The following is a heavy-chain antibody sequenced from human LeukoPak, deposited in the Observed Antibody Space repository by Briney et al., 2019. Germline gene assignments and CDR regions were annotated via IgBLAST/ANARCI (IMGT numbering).Heavy chain of an antibody. Sequence: TPSETLSLTCTVSGGSISSSSYYWSWIRQPPGKGLEWIGEFNHSGSTNYNPSLKSRVTISVDTSKNQFSLKLSSVTAADTAVYYCARSSSGYYGEFDYWGQGTLVTVSS. CDR1: GGSISSSSYY. V-gene: IGHV4-39*07. CDR3: ARSSSGYYGEFDY. J-gene: IGHJ4*02. D-gene: IGHD3-3*01. CDR2: FNHSGST.